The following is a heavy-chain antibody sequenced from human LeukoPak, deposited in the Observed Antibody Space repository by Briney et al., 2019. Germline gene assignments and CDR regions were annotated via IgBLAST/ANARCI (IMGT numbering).Heavy chain of an antibody. CDR2: ISGGGGST. J-gene: IGHJ4*02. CDR3: XXXXXXXXXXXXXXXDY. CDR1: GXXXXXYG. V-gene: IGHV3-23*01. Sequence: SGXXXXXYGMSWVRQAPGXGLXWXSAISGGGGSTYYADSVKGRFTISRDXSKNTLYLQMNRLRAEDTAVYYXXXXXXXXXXXXXXXXDYWGQXXXVTVSS.